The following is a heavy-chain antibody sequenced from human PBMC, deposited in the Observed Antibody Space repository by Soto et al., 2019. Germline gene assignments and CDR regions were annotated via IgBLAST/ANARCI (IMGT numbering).Heavy chain of an antibody. CDR1: GYTLTELS. D-gene: IGHD2-2*01. CDR2: FDPEDGST. Sequence: SVKVCCKVSGYTLTELSMHSLRQSHGKGLEWMGGFDPEDGSTTYAQKFQDRLAVTRDTSTSTVYMELSSLRSEDTAVYYCTRAIVVVPPAPSDALDIWGKGTMVTVSS. V-gene: IGHV1-24*01. J-gene: IGHJ3*02. CDR3: TRAIVVVPPAPSDALDI.